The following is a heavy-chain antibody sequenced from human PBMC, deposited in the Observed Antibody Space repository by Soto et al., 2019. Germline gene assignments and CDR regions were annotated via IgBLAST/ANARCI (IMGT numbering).Heavy chain of an antibody. CDR3: XXXXSGSSMRFDY. CDR1: GFTFSNAW. V-gene: IGHV3-15*01. J-gene: IGHJ4*02. Sequence: EVQLVESGGGLVKPGGSLRLSCAASGFTFSNAWMTWVRQAPGKGLEWVGRVKSKTDGGTIDYAAPVKDRFTISRDDSKXXXXXXXXXXXXXXXXXXXXXXXXSGSSMRFDYWGQGTLVTVSS. CDR2: VKSKTDGGTI. D-gene: IGHD6-6*01.